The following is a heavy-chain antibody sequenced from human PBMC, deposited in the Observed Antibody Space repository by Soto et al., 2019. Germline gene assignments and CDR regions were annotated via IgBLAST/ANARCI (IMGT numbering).Heavy chain of an antibody. J-gene: IGHJ5*02. V-gene: IGHV4-59*01. CDR1: CGSISSYY. CDR2: IYYSGST. D-gene: IGHD3-9*01. CDR3: ARGHDILTGYNWFDP. Sequence: SETLSLTCTVSCGSISSYYWSWIRQPPGKGLEWIGYIYYSGSTNYNPSLKSRDTISVDTSKNQFSLKLSSVTSADTAVYYCARGHDILTGYNWFDPWGQGTLVTVS.